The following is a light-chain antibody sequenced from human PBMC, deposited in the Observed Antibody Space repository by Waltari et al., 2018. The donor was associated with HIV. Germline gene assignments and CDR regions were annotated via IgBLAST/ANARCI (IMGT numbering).Light chain of an antibody. Sequence: EIVLTQSTGTLSLSPGQGATLSCRASQTIRSRSLDWYQQKPGQAPRLLIYGTSDSATGVPDRFSGSGSGTDFSVTLSRLEPEDFAVYFCQYYDASPPTYSFGQVTKVEIK. J-gene: IGKJ2*01. CDR1: QTIRSRS. V-gene: IGKV3-20*01. CDR3: QYYDASPPTYS. CDR2: GTS.